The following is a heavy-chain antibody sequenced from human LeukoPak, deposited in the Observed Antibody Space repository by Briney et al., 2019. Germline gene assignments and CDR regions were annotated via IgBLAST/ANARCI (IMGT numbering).Heavy chain of an antibody. V-gene: IGHV3-21*01. J-gene: IGHJ6*02. CDR3: ARSIAAAGRRGYYYYGMDV. D-gene: IGHD6-13*01. Sequence: PGGSLRLSCAASGFTFSSYSMNWVRQAPGKGLEWVSSISSSSSYIYYADSVKGRFTISRDNAKNSLYLQMNSLRAEDTAVYYCARSIAAAGRRGYYYYGMDVWGQGTTVTVSS. CDR2: ISSSSSYI. CDR1: GFTFSSYS.